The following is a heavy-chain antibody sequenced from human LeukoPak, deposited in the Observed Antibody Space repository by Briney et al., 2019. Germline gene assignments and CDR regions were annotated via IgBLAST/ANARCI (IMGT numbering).Heavy chain of an antibody. CDR2: IYSSGST. D-gene: IGHD6-19*01. J-gene: IGHJ4*02. CDR1: GGSISSYY. V-gene: IGHV4-59*01. CDR3: ARRTDYSGWYYFDH. Sequence: PSETLSLTCTVSGGSISSYYWTWIRQPPAKGLEWITSIYSSGSTSYNPSLKIRVTISVDTSKNQFSLKLRSVTAADTAVYYCARRTDYSGWYYFDHWGQGILVTVSS.